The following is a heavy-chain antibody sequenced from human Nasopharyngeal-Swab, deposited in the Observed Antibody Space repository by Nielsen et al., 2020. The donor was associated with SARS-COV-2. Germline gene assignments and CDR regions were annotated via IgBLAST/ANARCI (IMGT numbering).Heavy chain of an antibody. CDR3: AREKGYQVLLDYYYHGLDV. J-gene: IGHJ6*02. Sequence: SETLSLTCTVSGGSISSYYSSWIRQPAGKGLEWIGRIYTSGSPNYNPSLKSRVTMSVDTSKNQFSLKLSSVTAADTAVYYCAREKGYQVLLDYYYHGLDVWGHGTAVTVSS. CDR2: IYTSGSP. V-gene: IGHV4-4*07. CDR1: GGSISSYY. D-gene: IGHD3-10*01.